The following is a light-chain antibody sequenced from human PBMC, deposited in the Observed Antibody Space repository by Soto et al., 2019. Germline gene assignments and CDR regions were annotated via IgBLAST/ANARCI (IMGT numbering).Light chain of an antibody. Sequence: EIVLTQSPGTLSLSPGERATLSCRASQSVNSTYLAWYQQKPGQAPRLLIYCASNRATGIPDRFSGSGSGTDFTLTISRLEAEDVAVYYCQQYGGSRWTFGQGTRVDIK. CDR3: QQYGGSRWT. J-gene: IGKJ1*01. CDR2: CAS. V-gene: IGKV3-20*01. CDR1: QSVNSTY.